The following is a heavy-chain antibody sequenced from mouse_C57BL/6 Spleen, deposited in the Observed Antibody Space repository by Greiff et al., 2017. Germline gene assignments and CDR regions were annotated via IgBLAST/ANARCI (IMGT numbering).Heavy chain of an antibody. CDR2: ISSGSSTI. CDR1: GFTFSDYG. J-gene: IGHJ1*03. D-gene: IGHD1-1*01. Sequence: EVQLVESGGGLVKPGGSLKLSCAASGFTFSDYGMHWVRQAPEKGLEWVAYISSGSSTIYYSDTVKGRFTISRDNAKKTLLLQMNSLRSEDTAMYYCAREIYYDGSSGGYWYFDVWGTGTTGTVSS. CDR3: AREIYYDGSSGGYWYFDV. V-gene: IGHV5-17*01.